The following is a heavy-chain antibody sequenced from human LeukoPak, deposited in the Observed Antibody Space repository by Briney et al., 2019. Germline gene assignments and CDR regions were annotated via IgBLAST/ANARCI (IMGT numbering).Heavy chain of an antibody. V-gene: IGHV4-59*01. D-gene: IGHD6-13*01. Sequence: SETLSLTCTVSGGSISSYYWSWIRQPPGKGLEWIGYIYYSGSTNYNPSLKSRVTISVDTSKNQFSLKLSPVTAADTAVYYCARQAAAVYYYYYYKDVWGKGTTVTASS. J-gene: IGHJ6*03. CDR2: IYYSGST. CDR1: GGSISSYY. CDR3: ARQAAAVYYYYYYKDV.